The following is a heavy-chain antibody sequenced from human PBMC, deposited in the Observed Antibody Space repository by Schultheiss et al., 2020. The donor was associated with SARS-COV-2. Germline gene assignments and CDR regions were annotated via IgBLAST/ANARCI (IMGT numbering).Heavy chain of an antibody. J-gene: IGHJ2*01. CDR1: GFTFSSYA. CDR2: IGTAGDT. V-gene: IGHV3-13*01. D-gene: IGHD4-11*01. CDR3: ARVTTATTFFWYFDL. Sequence: GGSLRLSCAASGFTFSSYAMSWVRQAPGKGLEWVSAIGTAGDTYYPGSVKGRFTISRENAKKSLYLQMNSLRAGDTAVYYCARVTTATTFFWYFDLWGRGTLVTVSS.